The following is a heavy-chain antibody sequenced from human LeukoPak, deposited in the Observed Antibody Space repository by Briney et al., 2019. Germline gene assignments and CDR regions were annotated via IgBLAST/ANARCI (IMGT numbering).Heavy chain of an antibody. D-gene: IGHD5-24*01. Sequence: ASVKVSCKASGYTFTGYYMHWVRQAPGQGLEWMGWINSKSGGTNYAHKFQGRVTMTRDTSISTAYMELSRLRSDDTAVYYCAREGADGYNYAYWGQGTLVTVSS. V-gene: IGHV1-2*02. CDR2: INSKSGGT. CDR3: AREGADGYNYAY. CDR1: GYTFTGYY. J-gene: IGHJ4*02.